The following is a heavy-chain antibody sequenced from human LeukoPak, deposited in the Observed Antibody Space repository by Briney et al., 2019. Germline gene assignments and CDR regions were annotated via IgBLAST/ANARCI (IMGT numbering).Heavy chain of an antibody. J-gene: IGHJ4*02. CDR1: GLTFCSYW. CDR3: ASLYSSGWYY. CDR2: IKQDGREK. Sequence: GGSLRLSCAASGLTFCSYWMSGVRQAPGKGLGGVANIKQDGREKYYVDSVKGRFTISRDNAKNSLHLQMNSLRAEDTAVYYWASLYSSGWYYWGQGTLVTVSS. D-gene: IGHD6-19*01. V-gene: IGHV3-7*01.